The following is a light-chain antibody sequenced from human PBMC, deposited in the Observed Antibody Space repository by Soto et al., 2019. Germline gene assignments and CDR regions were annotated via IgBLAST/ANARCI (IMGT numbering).Light chain of an antibody. CDR2: DNS. V-gene: IGLV6-57*04. Sequence: NFMLTQSLSVSESPGKTVTISCTRSSGSIASEHVQWYQQRPGSAPTTVIYDNSQRPSGVPDRFSGSIDSSSNSASLTISGLKTEDEADYYSQSFETSTVGFGGGTKVTVL. CDR1: SGSIASEH. CDR3: QSFETSTVG. J-gene: IGLJ2*01.